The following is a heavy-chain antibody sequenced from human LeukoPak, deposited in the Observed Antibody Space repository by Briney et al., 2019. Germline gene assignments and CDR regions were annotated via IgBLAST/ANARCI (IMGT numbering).Heavy chain of an antibody. CDR3: ARGSYRAMGGLDGY. D-gene: IGHD5-18*01. J-gene: IGHJ4*02. CDR1: GFTFSSYA. Sequence: GGSLRLSCAASGFTFSSYAMHWVRQAPGKGLEWVAVISYDGSNKYYADSVKGRFTISRDNSKNTLYLQMNSLRAEDTAVYYCARGSYRAMGGLDGYWGQGTLVTVSS. CDR2: ISYDGSNK. V-gene: IGHV3-30-3*01.